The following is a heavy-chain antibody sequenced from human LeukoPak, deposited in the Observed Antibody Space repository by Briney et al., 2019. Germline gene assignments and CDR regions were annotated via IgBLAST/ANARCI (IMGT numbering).Heavy chain of an antibody. D-gene: IGHD3-22*01. Sequence: PSETLSLTCAVYGGSFSGYYWSWIRQPPGKGLEWIGEINHSGSTNYNPSLKSRVTISVDTSKNQFSLKLSSMTAADTAVYYCASDYYDSSGYYYYWGQGTLVTVSS. V-gene: IGHV4-34*01. CDR1: GGSFSGYY. J-gene: IGHJ4*02. CDR3: ASDYYDSSGYYYY. CDR2: INHSGST.